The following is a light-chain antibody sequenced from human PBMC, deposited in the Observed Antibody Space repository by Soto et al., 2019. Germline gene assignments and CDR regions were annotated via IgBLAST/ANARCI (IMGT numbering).Light chain of an antibody. V-gene: IGKV3-20*01. J-gene: IGKJ1*01. CDR3: QQSYSSPWT. CDR1: QSVSSSY. Sequence: EIVLTQSPGTLSLSPGERATLSCRASQSVSSSYLAWYQQKPGQAPRLLIYGASSRATGIPDRFSGSGSGTDFTLTISRLEPEDFATYVCQQSYSSPWTFGQGTKVEIK. CDR2: GAS.